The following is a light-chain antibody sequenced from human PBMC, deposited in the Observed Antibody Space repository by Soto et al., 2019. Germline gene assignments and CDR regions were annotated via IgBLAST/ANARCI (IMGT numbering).Light chain of an antibody. CDR3: SSYTSSSTPW. CDR2: DVS. J-gene: IGLJ3*02. CDR1: SSDVGGYNY. Sequence: QSALTQPASVSGSPGQSITISCPGTSSDVGGYNYVSWYQQHPGKAPKLMIYDVSNRPSGVSNRFSGSKSGNTASLTISGLQAEDEADYYCSSYTSSSTPWFGGGTKLTVL. V-gene: IGLV2-14*01.